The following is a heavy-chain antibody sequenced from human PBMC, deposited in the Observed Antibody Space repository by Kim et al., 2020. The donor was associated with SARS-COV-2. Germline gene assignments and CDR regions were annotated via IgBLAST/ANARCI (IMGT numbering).Heavy chain of an antibody. Sequence: ASVKVSCKASGYSLNTYAVNWVRQAPGQGLEWMGWINTNTVDPSYAQGFTGRFVFSVDTSVSTAYLQISRLQPEDTAMYFCTRDGGGTGVDLDLWGQGTL. CDR2: INTNTVDP. J-gene: IGHJ5*02. CDR1: GYSLNTYA. V-gene: IGHV7-4-1*02. CDR3: TRDGGGTGVDLDL. D-gene: IGHD3-16*01.